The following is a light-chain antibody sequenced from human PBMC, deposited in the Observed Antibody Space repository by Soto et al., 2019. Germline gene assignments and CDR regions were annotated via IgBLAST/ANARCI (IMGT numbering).Light chain of an antibody. CDR1: QSISSW. J-gene: IGKJ1*01. V-gene: IGKV1-5*01. CDR3: QQYNIYPWT. Sequence: DIQMTQSPSTLSASVGDSVTITCRASQSISSWLAWYQQRPGKAPKVLIYDASSSQSGVPSRFSGSGSGTEFTLNISSLQPDDFATYYCQQYNIYPWTFGQGTEVEIK. CDR2: DAS.